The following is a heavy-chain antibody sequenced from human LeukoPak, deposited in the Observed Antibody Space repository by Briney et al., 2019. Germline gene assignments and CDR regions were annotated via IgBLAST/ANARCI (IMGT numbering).Heavy chain of an antibody. Sequence: GGSLRLSCAASGFTFSSYAMSWVRQAPGKGLEWVPAISGSGGSTYYADSVKGRFTISRDNSKNTLYLQMNSRRAEDTAVYYCAKGRSGYDDFDYWGQGTLVTVSS. CDR3: AKGRSGYDDFDY. CDR1: GFTFSSYA. V-gene: IGHV3-23*01. J-gene: IGHJ4*02. D-gene: IGHD5-12*01. CDR2: ISGSGGST.